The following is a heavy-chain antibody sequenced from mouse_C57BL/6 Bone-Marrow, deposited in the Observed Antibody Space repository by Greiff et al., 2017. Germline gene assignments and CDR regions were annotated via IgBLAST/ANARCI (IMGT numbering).Heavy chain of an antibody. CDR1: GFTFSSYG. J-gene: IGHJ4*01. V-gene: IGHV5-6*01. CDR2: ISSGGSST. CDR3: ARWLYAMDY. Sequence: EVMLVESGGDLVKPGGSLKLSCAASGFTFSSYGMSWVRQTPDKRLEWVATISSGGSSTYYPDSVKGRFTISRDNAKNTLYLQMSSLKSEDTAMYYCARWLYAMDYWGQGTSVTVSS.